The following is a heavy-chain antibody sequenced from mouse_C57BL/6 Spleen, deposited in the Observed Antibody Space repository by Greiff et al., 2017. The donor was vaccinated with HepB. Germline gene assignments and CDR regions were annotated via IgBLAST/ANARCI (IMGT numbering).Heavy chain of an antibody. Sequence: VKLMESGAELVRPGASVTLSCKASGYTFTDYEMHWVKQTPVHGLEWIGAIDPETGGTAYNQKFKGKAILTADKSSSTAYMELRSLTSEDSAVYYCTRSIYDGHWYFDVWGTGTTVTVSS. CDR1: GYTFTDYE. CDR2: IDPETGGT. J-gene: IGHJ1*03. CDR3: TRSIYDGHWYFDV. V-gene: IGHV1-15*01. D-gene: IGHD2-3*01.